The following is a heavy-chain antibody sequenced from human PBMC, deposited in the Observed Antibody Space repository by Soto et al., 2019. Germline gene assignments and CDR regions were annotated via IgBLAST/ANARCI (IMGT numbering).Heavy chain of an antibody. CDR1: GYTFTSYD. Sequence: ASVKVSCKASGYTFTSYDINWVRQATGQGFEYLGWVNPNSGNTGYVKKFRGRVTMTRDTSMSTAYMELSSLRSDDTAVYYCARGSKYGDYSRWFDPWGPGTLVTVSS. CDR3: ARGSKYGDYSRWFDP. J-gene: IGHJ5*02. D-gene: IGHD4-17*01. V-gene: IGHV1-8*01. CDR2: VNPNSGNT.